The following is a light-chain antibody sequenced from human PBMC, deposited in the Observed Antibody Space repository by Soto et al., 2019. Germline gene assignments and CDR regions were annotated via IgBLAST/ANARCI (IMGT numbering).Light chain of an antibody. Sequence: QSAPTQPPSASGSPGQSVTISCTGTSSDVGGYKFVSWHQQHPGKAPKLILYEVNKRPSGVPDRFSGSKSGNTASLTVSGLQADDEAEYYCSSYAGSNTFVFGTGTKVTVL. V-gene: IGLV2-8*01. CDR1: SSDVGGYKF. CDR2: EVN. J-gene: IGLJ1*01. CDR3: SSYAGSNTFV.